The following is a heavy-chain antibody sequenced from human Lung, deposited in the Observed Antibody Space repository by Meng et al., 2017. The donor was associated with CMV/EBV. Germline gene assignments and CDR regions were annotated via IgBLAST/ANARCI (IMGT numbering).Heavy chain of an antibody. J-gene: IGHJ4*02. CDR1: GFTFSSYV. Sequence: GESLKISCAASGFTFSSYVMSWVRQAPGKGLEWVSAISGSGGITYYADSVKGRFTISRDNSKNTLYLEINSLRAEDTAEYYCAKDEAVYAISPFDYWGQGTXVTVSS. CDR2: ISGSGGIT. D-gene: IGHD2-8*01. V-gene: IGHV3-23*01. CDR3: AKDEAVYAISPFDY.